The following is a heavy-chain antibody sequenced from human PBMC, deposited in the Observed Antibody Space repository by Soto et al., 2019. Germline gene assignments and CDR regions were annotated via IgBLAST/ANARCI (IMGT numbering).Heavy chain of an antibody. J-gene: IGHJ4*02. D-gene: IGHD3-22*01. V-gene: IGHV1-69*13. Sequence: GXSVKVSCKGSVGTFSSYAISWVRQAPGQGLEWMGGIIPIFGTANYAQKFQGRVTITADESTSTAYMELSSLRSEDTAVYYCATDLNYYDSSGYYYFLDYWGQGTLVTVSS. CDR3: ATDLNYYDSSGYYYFLDY. CDR1: VGTFSSYA. CDR2: IIPIFGTA.